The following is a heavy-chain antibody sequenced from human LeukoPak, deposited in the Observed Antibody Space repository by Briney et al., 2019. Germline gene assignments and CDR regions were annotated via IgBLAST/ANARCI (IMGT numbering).Heavy chain of an antibody. J-gene: IGHJ4*02. CDR2: ISYDVSIT. D-gene: IGHD5-24*01. CDR3: AGGNTVWLLDY. CDR1: GFTFSTYA. Sequence: GGSLRLSCAASGFTFSTYAMHWVRQAPGKGLEWVAIISYDVSITYYADSVKGRFTISRDNSKNSLSLHMNSLRTEDSAVYYCAGGNTVWLLDYWAREPCSPSPQ. V-gene: IGHV3-30*04.